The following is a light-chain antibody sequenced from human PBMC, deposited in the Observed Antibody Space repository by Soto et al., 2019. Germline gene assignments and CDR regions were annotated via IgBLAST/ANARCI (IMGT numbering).Light chain of an antibody. Sequence: DIVVTQSPLSLPVTPGEPASISCRSSQSLVHSDGNTYLNWFQQRPGQSPRRLIYKVSNRDSGVPDRFSGSGSGTDFTLKISRVEAEDVAVYYCMQGSYLRTFGQGTKVDIK. CDR2: KVS. CDR1: QSLVHSDGNTY. V-gene: IGKV2-30*02. CDR3: MQGSYLRT. J-gene: IGKJ1*01.